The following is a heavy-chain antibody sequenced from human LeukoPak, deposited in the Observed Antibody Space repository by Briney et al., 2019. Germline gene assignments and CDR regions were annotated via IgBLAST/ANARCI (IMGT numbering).Heavy chain of an antibody. V-gene: IGHV3-21*01. CDR3: ARDRGCSSTSCYIDY. J-gene: IGHJ4*02. CDR1: GFTFSSYS. Sequence: GGSLRLSCAASGFTFSSYSMNWVRQAPGKGLEWVSSISSSSSYIYYADSVKGRFTISRDNAKNSLYLQMNSLRAEDTAVYYCARDRGCSSTSCYIDYWGQGTLVTVSS. CDR2: ISSSSSYI. D-gene: IGHD2-2*02.